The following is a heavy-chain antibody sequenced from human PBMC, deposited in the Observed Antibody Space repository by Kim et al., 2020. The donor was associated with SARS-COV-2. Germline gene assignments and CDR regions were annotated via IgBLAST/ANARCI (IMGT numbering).Heavy chain of an antibody. J-gene: IGHJ3*02. V-gene: IGHV3-21*01. Sequence: GGSLRLSCAASGFTFSSYSMNWVRQAPGKGLEWVSSISSSSSYIYYADSVKGRFTISRDNAKNSLYLQMNSLRAEDTAVYYCARHYGDYVVAFDIWGQGTMVTVSS. CDR3: ARHYGDYVVAFDI. CDR1: GFTFSSYS. D-gene: IGHD4-17*01. CDR2: ISSSSSYI.